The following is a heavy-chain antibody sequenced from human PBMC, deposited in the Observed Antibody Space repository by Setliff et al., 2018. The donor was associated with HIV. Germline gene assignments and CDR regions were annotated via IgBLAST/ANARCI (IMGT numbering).Heavy chain of an antibody. CDR1: GYPFTSFG. J-gene: IGHJ1*01. Sequence: VASVKVSCKASGYPFTSFGISWVRQAPGQGLEWMGWISPNRGATNFAQKFLGRVIMTRDTSISTAYLEMRTLRSDDTAVYYCVRGVTRDSSGYYRDEYFQHWGQGTLVTVSS. D-gene: IGHD3-22*01. CDR2: ISPNRGAT. V-gene: IGHV1-2*02. CDR3: VRGVTRDSSGYYRDEYFQH.